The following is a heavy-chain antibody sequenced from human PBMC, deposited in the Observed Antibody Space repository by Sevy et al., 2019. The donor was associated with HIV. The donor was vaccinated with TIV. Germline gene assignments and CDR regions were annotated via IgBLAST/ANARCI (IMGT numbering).Heavy chain of an antibody. CDR2: IRYDGSTK. CDR3: AKGLGMVQGALLSDDV. Sequence: GGSLRLSCAASGFIFSKFGMHWVRQAPGKGLEWVTFIRYDGSTKYYVESVKGRFTIFRDNSKNTLYLQMNSLRPEDTAVYYCAKGLGMVQGALLSDDVWGQGTMVTVSS. V-gene: IGHV3-30*02. CDR1: GFIFSKFG. J-gene: IGHJ3*01. D-gene: IGHD3-10*01.